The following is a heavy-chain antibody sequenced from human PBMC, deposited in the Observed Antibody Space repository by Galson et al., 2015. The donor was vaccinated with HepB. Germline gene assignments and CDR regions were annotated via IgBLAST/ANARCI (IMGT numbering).Heavy chain of an antibody. V-gene: IGHV3-33*06. J-gene: IGHJ3*02. CDR2: IWYDGSNK. D-gene: IGHD6-19*01. Sequence: SLRLSCAASGFTFSSYGMHWVRQAPGKGLEWVAVIWYDGSNKYYADSVKGRFAISRDNSKNTLYLQMNSLRAEDTAVYYCAKDYSSGWDALDIWGQGTMVTVSS. CDR1: GFTFSSYG. CDR3: AKDYSSGWDALDI.